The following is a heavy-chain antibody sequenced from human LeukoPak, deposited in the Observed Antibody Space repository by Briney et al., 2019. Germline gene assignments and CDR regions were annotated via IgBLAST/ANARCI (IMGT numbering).Heavy chain of an antibody. CDR3: VRGQLERPFDFYYGMDV. J-gene: IGHJ6*04. CDR1: GSTFSSYW. D-gene: IGHD1-1*01. Sequence: GGSLRLSCAASGSTFSSYWMHRVRQGPGKGLVWVARINGDESSTTYADSVRDRFTISRDNAKNTLYLQMNSLRAEDTAVYYCVRGQLERPFDFYYGMDVWGKGTTVTVSS. CDR2: INGDESST. V-gene: IGHV3-74*01.